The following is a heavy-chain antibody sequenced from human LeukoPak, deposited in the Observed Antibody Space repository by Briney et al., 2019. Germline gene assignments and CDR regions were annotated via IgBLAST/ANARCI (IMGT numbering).Heavy chain of an antibody. J-gene: IGHJ2*01. D-gene: IGHD5-12*01. CDR3: AKAYSGYDADWYFDL. V-gene: IGHV3-23*01. Sequence: GGSVTLFCGVSGFTLSRLAVLGPRQARGRAVEWLSAIRGSGGSTYYADSVKGRFTISRDNSKNTLYLQMNSLRAEDTAVYYCAKAYSGYDADWYFDLWGRGTLVTVSS. CDR1: GFTLSRLA. CDR2: IRGSGGST.